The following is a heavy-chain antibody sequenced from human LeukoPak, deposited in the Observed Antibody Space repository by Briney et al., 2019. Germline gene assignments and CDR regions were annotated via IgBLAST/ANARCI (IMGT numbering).Heavy chain of an antibody. D-gene: IGHD6-19*01. CDR1: GFTFSDYY. J-gene: IGHJ4*02. CDR2: ISGSGGST. CDR3: AKSRSGWYSCFDY. V-gene: IGHV3-23*01. Sequence: GGSLRLSCAASGFTFSDYYMSWIRQAPGKGLEWVSAISGSGGSTYYADSVKGRFTISRDNSKNTLYLQMNSLRAEDTALYYCAKSRSGWYSCFDYWGQGTVVTVSS.